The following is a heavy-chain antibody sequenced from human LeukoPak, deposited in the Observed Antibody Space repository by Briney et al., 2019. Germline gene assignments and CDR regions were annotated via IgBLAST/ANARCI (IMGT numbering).Heavy chain of an antibody. D-gene: IGHD3-22*01. J-gene: IGHJ4*02. Sequence: GASVKVSCKASGYTFTGYYMHWVRQAPGQGLEWMGWINPNSGGTNYAQKFQGRVTMTRDTSISTAYMELSRLRSDDTAVYYCAREGGYYYDSSGYSDWGQGTLVTVSS. CDR2: INPNSGGT. CDR1: GYTFTGYY. V-gene: IGHV1-2*02. CDR3: AREGGYYYDSSGYSD.